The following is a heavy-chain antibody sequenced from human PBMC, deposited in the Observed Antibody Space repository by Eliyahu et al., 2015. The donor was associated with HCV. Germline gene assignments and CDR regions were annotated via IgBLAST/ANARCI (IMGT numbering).Heavy chain of an antibody. J-gene: IGHJ5*02. CDR1: GGSISSSSYY. V-gene: IGHV4-39*01. Sequence: QLQLQESGPGLVKPSETLSLTCTVSGGSISSSSYYWGWIRQPPGKGLEWIGSILFRGGTYYNPSLKSRVTISVDTSKNQFSLKLSSVTAADTAVYYCARHLSLPYGSGSLNWFDPWGQGTLVTVSS. CDR3: ARHLSLPYGSGSLNWFDP. D-gene: IGHD3-10*01. CDR2: ILFRGGT.